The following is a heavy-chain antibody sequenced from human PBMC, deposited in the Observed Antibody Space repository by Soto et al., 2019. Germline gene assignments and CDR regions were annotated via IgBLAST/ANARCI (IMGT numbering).Heavy chain of an antibody. CDR1: GGSISSGDYY. D-gene: IGHD5-12*01. CDR2: IYYSGST. J-gene: IGHJ1*01. V-gene: IGHV4-30-4*01. Sequence: PSETLSLTCTVSGGSISSGDYYWSWIRQPPGKGLEWIGYIYYSGSTYHNPSLKSRVTISVDTSKNQFSLKLSSVTAADTAVYYCASTVATEYFQHWGQGTLVTVSS. CDR3: ASTVATEYFQH.